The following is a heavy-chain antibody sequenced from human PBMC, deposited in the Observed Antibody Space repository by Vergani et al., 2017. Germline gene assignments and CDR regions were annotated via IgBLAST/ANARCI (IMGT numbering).Heavy chain of an antibody. CDR2: IIPMFGTA. Sequence: QVQLVQSGAEVKKPGSSVKVSCKASGRTFSSSAISWVRQAPGQGLEWMGGIIPMFGTANYAQKFQGRVTITADESTSTAYMELSSLKSEDTAVYYCARDRSTVTDDAFDIWGQGTMVTVSS. CDR3: ARDRSTVTDDAFDI. J-gene: IGHJ3*02. V-gene: IGHV1-69*01. CDR1: GRTFSSSA. D-gene: IGHD4-17*01.